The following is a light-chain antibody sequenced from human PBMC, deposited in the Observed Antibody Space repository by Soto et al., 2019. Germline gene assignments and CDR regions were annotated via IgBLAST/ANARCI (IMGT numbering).Light chain of an antibody. V-gene: IGKV1-9*01. Sequence: DIQLTQSPSFLSASVGDRVTITCRASQGINIFLAWFQQKPGKAPNLLISAASTLQSGVPSRFSGSGSETEFTLTITSLQPEDSATYYCQRRNSYPRTFGQGTKWIS. CDR3: QRRNSYPRT. J-gene: IGKJ2*01. CDR2: AAS. CDR1: QGINIF.